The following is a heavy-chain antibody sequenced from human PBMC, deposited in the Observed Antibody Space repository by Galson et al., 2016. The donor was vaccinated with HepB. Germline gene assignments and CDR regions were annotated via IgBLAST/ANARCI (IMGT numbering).Heavy chain of an antibody. CDR1: GFPSSQYN. D-gene: IGHD1-14*01. CDR3: VRKTPRGTRFDN. V-gene: IGHV3-21*01. CDR2: ISRSSSYI. Sequence: SLRLSCAASGFPSSQYNMNWVRQAPGKGLEWVSFISRSSSYIYYVDSVKGRFTISRDHAKNSLYLQMDGLRAEDTAVYYCVRKTPRGTRFDNWGQGTLVNVAS. J-gene: IGHJ4*02.